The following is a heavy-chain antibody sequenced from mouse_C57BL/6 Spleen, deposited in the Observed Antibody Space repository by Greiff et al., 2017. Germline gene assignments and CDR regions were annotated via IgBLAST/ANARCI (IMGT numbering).Heavy chain of an antibody. CDR2: IYPGSGNT. V-gene: IGHV1-76*01. CDR1: GYTFTDYY. CDR3: ARGADYDSWFAY. D-gene: IGHD2-4*01. J-gene: IGHJ3*01. Sequence: VKLMESGAELVRPGASVKLFCKASGYTFTDYYINWVKQRPGQGLEWIARIYPGSGNTYYNEKFKGKATLTAEKSSSTAYMQLSSLTSEDSAVYFCARGADYDSWFAYWGQGTLVTVSA.